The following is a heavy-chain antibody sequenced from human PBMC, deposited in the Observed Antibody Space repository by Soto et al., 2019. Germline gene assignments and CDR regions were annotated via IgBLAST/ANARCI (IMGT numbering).Heavy chain of an antibody. CDR1: GFTFSSYA. CDR3: AKEAVAGNPYDYYFDY. D-gene: IGHD6-19*01. V-gene: IGHV3-23*01. CDR2: ISGSGGST. J-gene: IGHJ4*02. Sequence: HPGGSLRLSCAASGFTFSSYAMSWVRQAPGKGLEWVSAISGSGGSTYYADSVKGRFTISRDNSKNTLYLQMNSLRAEDTAVYYCAKEAVAGNPYDYYFDYWGQGTLVTVSS.